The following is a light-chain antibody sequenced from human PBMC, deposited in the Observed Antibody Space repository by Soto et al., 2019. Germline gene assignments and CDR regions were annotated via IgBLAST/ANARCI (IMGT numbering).Light chain of an antibody. CDR3: QAYDYSLTASV. J-gene: IGLJ3*02. CDR1: SSNIASNT. Sequence: QSVLTQPPSASGTPGQRVTVSCSGSSSNIASNTVNWYQQLPGTAPKLLIYSNDQRPSGVPDRFSASKSGTSASLAISGLQSEDEADYYCQAYDYSLTASVFGGGTKLTVL. V-gene: IGLV1-44*01. CDR2: SND.